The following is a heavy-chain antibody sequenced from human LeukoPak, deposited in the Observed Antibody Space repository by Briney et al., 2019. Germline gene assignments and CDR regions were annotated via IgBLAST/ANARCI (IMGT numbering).Heavy chain of an antibody. CDR2: IYSSGTT. J-gene: IGHJ3*01. Sequence: SETLSLTCAVSGGSISSYYWSWIRQPPGKGLEWIGYIYSSGTTDYNPSLKSRVTMSVDTSKNQFSLKLSSVTAADTAVYYCARGARNGSGSLWGQGTMVTVSS. V-gene: IGHV4-59*12. CDR1: GGSISSYY. D-gene: IGHD3-10*01. CDR3: ARGARNGSGSL.